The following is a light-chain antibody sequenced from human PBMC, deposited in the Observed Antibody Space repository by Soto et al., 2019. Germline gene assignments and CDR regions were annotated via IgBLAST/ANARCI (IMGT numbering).Light chain of an antibody. V-gene: IGKV3-20*01. CDR1: QSVYSDF. Sequence: IVLTQSPGTLSLSPGERATLSCRASQSVYSDFLAWYQQNPGDAPRLLIYGASSRATGITDRFSGSGSGTDFTLTISRLEPEDFAVYYCQQYGSSPLTFGGGTKVEIK. CDR2: GAS. CDR3: QQYGSSPLT. J-gene: IGKJ4*01.